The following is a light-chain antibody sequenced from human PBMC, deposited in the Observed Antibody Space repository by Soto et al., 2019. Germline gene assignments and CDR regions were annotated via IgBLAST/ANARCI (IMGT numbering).Light chain of an antibody. Sequence: EIVMTQSLATLSVSPGERATLSCRASQSISSNVAWYQQKPGQAPRLLIYGASTRATGIPARFSGSGSGTEFTLTISSLQSEDFAVYFCQQYNNWPYTFGQGTKVDIK. J-gene: IGKJ2*01. V-gene: IGKV3-15*01. CDR3: QQYNNWPYT. CDR1: QSISSN. CDR2: GAS.